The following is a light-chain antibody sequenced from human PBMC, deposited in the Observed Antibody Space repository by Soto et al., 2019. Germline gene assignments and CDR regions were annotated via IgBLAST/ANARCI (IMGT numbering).Light chain of an antibody. CDR1: QSVSSSY. Sequence: EIVLTQSPGTLSLSPGERATLTCRASQSVSSSYLAWYQQKPGQAPRLLIYDASSRATGIPDRFSGSGSGTDFTLTISRLEPEDFAMYYCQQYGSSSLTFGQGTRLEIK. V-gene: IGKV3-20*01. J-gene: IGKJ5*01. CDR2: DAS. CDR3: QQYGSSSLT.